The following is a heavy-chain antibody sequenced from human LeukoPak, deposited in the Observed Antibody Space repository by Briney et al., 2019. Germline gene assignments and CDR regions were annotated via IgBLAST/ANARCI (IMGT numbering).Heavy chain of an antibody. V-gene: IGHV1-46*01. Sequence: GASVKVSCKASGYTFTSYYMHWVRQAPGQGLEWMGIINPSGGSTSYAQKFQGRVTMTRDTSTSTVYMELSSLRSEDTAVYYCARDLRAHYYDSSGYLSYWGQGTLVTVSS. D-gene: IGHD3-22*01. J-gene: IGHJ4*02. CDR2: INPSGGST. CDR3: ARDLRAHYYDSSGYLSY. CDR1: GYTFTSYY.